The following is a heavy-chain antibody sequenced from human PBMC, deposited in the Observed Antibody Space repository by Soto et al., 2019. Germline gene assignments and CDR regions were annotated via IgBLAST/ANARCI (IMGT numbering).Heavy chain of an antibody. CDR1: GFTVSSNY. CDR3: AREWPHLDC. Sequence: GGSLRLSCAASGFTVSSNYMSWVRQAPGRGLEWVSVIYSGGSTFYADSVKGRFTISRDNSKNMVYLQMNRMRAEDTAVYYCAREWPHLDCWGQGTLVTVSS. CDR2: IYSGGST. J-gene: IGHJ4*02. V-gene: IGHV3-53*01.